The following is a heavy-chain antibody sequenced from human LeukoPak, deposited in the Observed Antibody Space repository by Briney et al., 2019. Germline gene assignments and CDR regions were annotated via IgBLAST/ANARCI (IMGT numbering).Heavy chain of an antibody. CDR1: GGSISSSSHC. V-gene: IGHV4-39*01. D-gene: IGHD3-22*01. CDR2: IYFSGST. CDR3: ARHALYDSSGYYSLHAFDM. Sequence: PSETLSLTCTVSGGSISSSSHCWGWIRQPPGKGLEWIGSIYFSGSTYYNPSLKSRVSISVDTSKNQFSLRLSSVTAADTAVYYCARHALYDSSGYYSLHAFDMWGQGTTVTVSS. J-gene: IGHJ3*02.